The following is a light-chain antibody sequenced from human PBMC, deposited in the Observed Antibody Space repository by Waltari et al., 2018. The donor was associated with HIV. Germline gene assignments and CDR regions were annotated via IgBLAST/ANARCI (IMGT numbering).Light chain of an antibody. J-gene: IGKJ4*01. CDR1: QSIIIN. CDR3: QQYNNWPLT. CDR2: GTS. Sequence: EIVMTQSPATLSGSPGEGVTLSCRASQSIIINLAWYQQKPGQAPRLLMFGTSNRATGVPARFSGSGSGTEFSLTISSLQSEDFAVYDCQQYNNWPLTFGGGTKVEIK. V-gene: IGKV3-15*01.